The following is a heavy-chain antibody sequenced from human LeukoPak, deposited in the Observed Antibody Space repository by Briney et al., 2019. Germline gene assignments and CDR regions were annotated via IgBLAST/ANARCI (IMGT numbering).Heavy chain of an antibody. CDR3: ARTNPYDSGNYALDY. V-gene: IGHV3-72*01. Sequence: AGGSLRLSCAASGFTFSDHYMDWVRQAPGKGLEWVGRTRNNGNSYTTEYAASVKGRFTISRDDSKNPLYLQMNSLKTEDTAVYYCARTNPYDSGNYALDYWGQGTLVTVSS. CDR1: GFTFSDHY. CDR2: TRNNGNSYTT. J-gene: IGHJ4*02. D-gene: IGHD3-10*01.